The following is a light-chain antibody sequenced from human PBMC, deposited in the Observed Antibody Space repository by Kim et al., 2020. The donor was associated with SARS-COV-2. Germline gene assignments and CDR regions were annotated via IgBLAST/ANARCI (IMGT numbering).Light chain of an antibody. CDR1: QSLLYKSNNRNY. V-gene: IGKV4-1*01. CDR3: QQFYTTPYS. Sequence: RATFNCKSSQSLLYKSNNRNYFAWYQQKPGQPPKLLIYWASTRESGVPDRFSGGGSGTDFSLTISSLQAEDVAVYYCQQFYTTPYSFGQGTKLEI. J-gene: IGKJ2*03. CDR2: WAS.